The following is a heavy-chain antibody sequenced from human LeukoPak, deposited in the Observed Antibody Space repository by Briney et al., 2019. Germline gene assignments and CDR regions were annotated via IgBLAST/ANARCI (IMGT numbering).Heavy chain of an antibody. CDR2: ICDSGRTI. CDR3: ARDRLGDYDHSGYYDK. Sequence: PRGSLRPSSAASGFTFSDYYMSWIRQAPGKGLEWVSYICDSGRTIYYADSVKGRFTISRDNAKNSVYLQMNNLGAEDTAVYYCARDRLGDYDHSGYYDKWGQGTLGTFSS. J-gene: IGHJ4*02. CDR1: GFTFSDYY. V-gene: IGHV3-11*01. D-gene: IGHD3-22*01.